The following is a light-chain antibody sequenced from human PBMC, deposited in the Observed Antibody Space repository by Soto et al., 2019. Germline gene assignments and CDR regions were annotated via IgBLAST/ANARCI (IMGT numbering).Light chain of an antibody. J-gene: IGKJ2*01. CDR1: QNINSH. V-gene: IGKV1-39*01. Sequence: DIQMTQSPSSRSASIGDRVTITCRASQNINSHLNWYQQKPGKAPKVVIYAASRLQSGVPSRFSGSGSGTEFTLTISSLEPEDFATYYCQQSHITTLFTFGKGTKLEIK. CDR3: QQSHITTLFT. CDR2: AAS.